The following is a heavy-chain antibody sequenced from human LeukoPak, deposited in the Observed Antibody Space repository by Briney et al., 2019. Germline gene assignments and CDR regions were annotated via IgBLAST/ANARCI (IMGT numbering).Heavy chain of an antibody. CDR1: GFTFSSYS. V-gene: IGHV3-21*01. CDR3: ARDEEWLDYYGMDV. Sequence: GGSLRLSCAASGFTFSSYSMNWVRQAPGKGLEWVSSIGSSSSYIYYADSVKGRFTISRDNAKNSLNLQMNSLRAEDTAVYYCARDEEWLDYYGMDVWGQGTTVTVSS. J-gene: IGHJ6*02. D-gene: IGHD5-12*01. CDR2: IGSSSSYI.